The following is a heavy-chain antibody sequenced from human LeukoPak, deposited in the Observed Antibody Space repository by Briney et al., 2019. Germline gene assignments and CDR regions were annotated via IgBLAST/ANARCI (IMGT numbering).Heavy chain of an antibody. CDR2: IYYSGST. D-gene: IGHD3-22*01. V-gene: IGHV4-59*01. Sequence: PSETLSLTCTVSGGSISSYYWSWIRQPPGKGLEWIGYIYYSGSTNYNPSLKSRVTISVDTSKNQFSLKLSSVTAADTAVYYCARGSGYYDSSGYYPLFDYWGQGTLVTVSS. CDR3: ARGSGYYDSSGYYPLFDY. J-gene: IGHJ4*02. CDR1: GGSISSYY.